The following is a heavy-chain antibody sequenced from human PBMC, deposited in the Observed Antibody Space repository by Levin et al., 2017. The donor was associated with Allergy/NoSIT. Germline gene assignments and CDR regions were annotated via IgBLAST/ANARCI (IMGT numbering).Heavy chain of an antibody. Sequence: GGSLRLSCALSGVTGHTNYFSWVRQAPGKGLDWVSLLYAGGSTYYADSVKGRFTISRDNSGTTLYLQMTNLRVEDTAIYYCASLPLILGTYEFHPWGQGTLVTVSS. D-gene: IGHD3-16*01. CDR3: ASLPLILGTYEFHP. J-gene: IGHJ5*02. CDR2: LYAGGST. CDR1: GVTGHTNY. V-gene: IGHV3-53*01.